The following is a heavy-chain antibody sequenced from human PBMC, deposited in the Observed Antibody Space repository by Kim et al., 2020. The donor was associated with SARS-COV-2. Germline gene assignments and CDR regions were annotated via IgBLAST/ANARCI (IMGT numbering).Heavy chain of an antibody. Sequence: VSVKSRITINPDTSKNQFSLQLNSVTPEDTAVYYCARVLSNWNNVNWFDPWGQGTLVTVSS. J-gene: IGHJ5*02. CDR3: ARVLSNWNNVNWFDP. D-gene: IGHD1-20*01. V-gene: IGHV6-1*01.